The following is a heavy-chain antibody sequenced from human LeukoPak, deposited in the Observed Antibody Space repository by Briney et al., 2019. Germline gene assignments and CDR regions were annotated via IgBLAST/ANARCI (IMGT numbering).Heavy chain of an antibody. J-gene: IGHJ4*02. CDR1: GYTFTGYY. D-gene: IGHD3-10*01. Sequence: ASVKVSCKASGYTFTGYYMHWVRQAPGQGLEWMGWINPNSGGTNYAQKLQGRVTMTRDTSISTAYMELSRLRSEDTAVYYCARVPTYYYGSGSNYFGYWGQGTLVTVSS. CDR2: INPNSGGT. V-gene: IGHV1-2*02. CDR3: ARVPTYYYGSGSNYFGY.